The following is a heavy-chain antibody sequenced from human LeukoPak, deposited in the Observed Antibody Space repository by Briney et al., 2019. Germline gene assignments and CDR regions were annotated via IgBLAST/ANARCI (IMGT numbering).Heavy chain of an antibody. Sequence: SETLSLTCTVSGGSISSYYWSWIRQPPGKGLEWIGYIYYSGSTNYNPSLKSRVTISVDTSKNQFSLKLSSVTAADTAVYYCGRSVGATTPFDYWGQGTLVTISS. CDR1: GGSISSYY. J-gene: IGHJ4*02. D-gene: IGHD1-26*01. V-gene: IGHV4-59*01. CDR2: IYYSGST. CDR3: GRSVGATTPFDY.